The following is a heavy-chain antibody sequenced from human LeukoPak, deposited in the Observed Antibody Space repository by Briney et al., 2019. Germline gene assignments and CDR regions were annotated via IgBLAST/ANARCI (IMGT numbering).Heavy chain of an antibody. CDR1: GFTFSSYS. J-gene: IGHJ5*02. D-gene: IGHD6-13*01. Sequence: GGSLRLSCAASGFTFSSYSMDWVRQAPGKGLEWVSSISSSSSYIYYADSVKGRFTISRDNAKNSLYLQMNSLRAEDTAVYYCARDHKAAAAYPRGFDPWGQGTLVTVSS. CDR2: ISSSSSYI. CDR3: ARDHKAAAAYPRGFDP. V-gene: IGHV3-21*01.